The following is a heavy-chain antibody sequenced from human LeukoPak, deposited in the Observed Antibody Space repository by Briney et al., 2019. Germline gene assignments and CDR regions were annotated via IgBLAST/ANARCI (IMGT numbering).Heavy chain of an antibody. D-gene: IGHD3-10*01. Sequence: ASVKVSCKASGYTFTSYGISWVRQAPGQGLEWMGWISAYNGNTNYAQKLQGRVTMTTDTSTSTAYMKLRSLRSDDAAVYYCARDRGGVNWFDPWGQGTLVTVSS. CDR2: ISAYNGNT. CDR1: GYTFTSYG. J-gene: IGHJ5*02. V-gene: IGHV1-18*01. CDR3: ARDRGGVNWFDP.